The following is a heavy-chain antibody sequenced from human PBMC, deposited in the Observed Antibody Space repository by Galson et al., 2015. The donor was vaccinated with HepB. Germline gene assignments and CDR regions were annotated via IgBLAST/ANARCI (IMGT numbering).Heavy chain of an antibody. V-gene: IGHV1-69*13. D-gene: IGHD5-12*01. CDR3: ASLGGYDLRGSEYWFDP. J-gene: IGHJ5*02. CDR1: GGTFSSYA. Sequence: SVKVSCKASGGTFSSYAISWVRQAPGQGLEWMGGIIPIFGTANYAQKFQGRVTITADESTSTAYMELSSLRSEDTAVYYCASLGGYDLRGSEYWFDPWGQGTLVTVSS. CDR2: IIPIFGTA.